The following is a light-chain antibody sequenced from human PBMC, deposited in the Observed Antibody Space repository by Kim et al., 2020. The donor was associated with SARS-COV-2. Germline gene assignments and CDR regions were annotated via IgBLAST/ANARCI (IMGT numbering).Light chain of an antibody. CDR2: GAS. CDR1: QDIRNY. Sequence: ASWGDRVTITCRASQDIRNYLAWYQQNPGRAPKRLIYGASSLQSGVPSRFSGSGSGTEFTLTISSVQPEDFATYFCLQHSTYPITFGQGTRLEIK. V-gene: IGKV1-17*01. J-gene: IGKJ5*01. CDR3: LQHSTYPIT.